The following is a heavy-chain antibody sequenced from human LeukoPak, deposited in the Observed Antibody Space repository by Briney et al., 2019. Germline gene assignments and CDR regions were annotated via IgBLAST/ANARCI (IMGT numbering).Heavy chain of an antibody. D-gene: IGHD2-8*01. CDR2: IYSGGTT. V-gene: IGHV3-53*01. Sequence: PSETLSLTCSVSGTSINSATYYWSWVRQAPGKGLEWVSIIYSGGTTYYADSVKGRFTISRDNSKNTLYLQMNSLRAEDTAVYYCARRDRNKGVDYWGQGTLVTVSS. CDR3: ARRDRNKGVDY. CDR1: GTSINSATYY. J-gene: IGHJ4*02.